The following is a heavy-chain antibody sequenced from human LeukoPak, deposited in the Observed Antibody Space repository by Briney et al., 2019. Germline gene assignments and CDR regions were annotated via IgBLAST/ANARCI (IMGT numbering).Heavy chain of an antibody. CDR2: IYTSGST. CDR3: ARGAAVSSSWPFGGDPRAFDI. Sequence: PSETLSLTCTVSGGSISSGSYYWSWIRQPAGKGLEWIGRIYTSGSTNYNPSLKSRVTISVDTSKNQFSLKLSSVTAADTAVYYCARGAAVSSSWPFGGDPRAFDIWGQGTMVTVSS. V-gene: IGHV4-61*02. J-gene: IGHJ3*02. D-gene: IGHD6-13*01. CDR1: GGSISSGSYY.